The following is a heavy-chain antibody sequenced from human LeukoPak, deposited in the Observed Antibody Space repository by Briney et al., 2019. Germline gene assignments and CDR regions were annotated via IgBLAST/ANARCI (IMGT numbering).Heavy chain of an antibody. CDR1: GFTFDDYG. CDR2: INWNGGST. D-gene: IGHD3-3*01. Sequence: PGGSLRLSCAASGFTFDDYGMSWVRQAPGKGLEWVSGINWNGGSTGYADSVKGRFTISRDNAKNSLYLQMNSLRAEDTAVYYCAKDLESVLTIFGVVTTYFDYWGQGTLVTVSS. J-gene: IGHJ4*02. V-gene: IGHV3-20*04. CDR3: AKDLESVLTIFGVVTTYFDY.